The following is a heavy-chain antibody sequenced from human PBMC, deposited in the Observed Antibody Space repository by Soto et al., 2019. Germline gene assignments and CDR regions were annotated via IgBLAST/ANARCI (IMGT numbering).Heavy chain of an antibody. V-gene: IGHV4-31*03. CDR3: ARGVTMVRGVIHTPYFDY. CDR1: GGSISSGGYY. D-gene: IGHD3-10*01. Sequence: QVQLQESGPGLVKPSQTLSLTCTVSGGSISSGGYYWSWIRQHPGKGLEWIGYIYYSGSTYYNPSLNIRVTISVDTSKNQFSLKLSSVTAADTAVYYCARGVTMVRGVIHTPYFDYWGQGTLVTVSS. CDR2: IYYSGST. J-gene: IGHJ4*02.